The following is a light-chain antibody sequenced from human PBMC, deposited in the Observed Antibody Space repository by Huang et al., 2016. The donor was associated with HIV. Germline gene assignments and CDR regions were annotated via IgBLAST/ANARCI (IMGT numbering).Light chain of an antibody. J-gene: IGKJ2*01. CDR1: QNIKND. Sequence: EIVLTRSPATLSLSPGERVALSCRASQNIKNDLSWYQKRPGQAPRLLIFNASNRVTGIPARFSGSGSGTDFTLTISSLEPEDFVVYFCQQRTNWPPGYTFGQGTKL. V-gene: IGKV3-11*01. CDR2: NAS. CDR3: QQRTNWPPGYT.